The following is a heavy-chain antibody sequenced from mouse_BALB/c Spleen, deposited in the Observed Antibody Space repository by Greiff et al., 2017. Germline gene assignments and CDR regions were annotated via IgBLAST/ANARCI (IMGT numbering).Heavy chain of an antibody. J-gene: IGHJ3*01. CDR1: GFSLTSYG. CDR2: IWAGGST. D-gene: IGHD2-14*01. Sequence: QVQLKESGPGLVAPSQSLSITCTVSGFSLTSYGVHWVRQPPGKGLEWLGVIWAGGSTNYYSALMSRLSISKDNSKSQVFIQMNSLQTDDTAVYYCTSEVRSAYWGQGTLVTVSA. CDR3: TSEVRSAY. V-gene: IGHV2-9*02.